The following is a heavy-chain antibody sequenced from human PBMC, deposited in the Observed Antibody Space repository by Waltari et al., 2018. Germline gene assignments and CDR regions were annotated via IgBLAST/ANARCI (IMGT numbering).Heavy chain of an antibody. J-gene: IGHJ4*02. CDR1: GYSFTSYW. CDR2: ILPGDSGT. V-gene: IGHV5-51*01. CDR3: ARLERPGYYEYVWGSYRSFDY. Sequence: EVQLVQSGAEVKKPGESLKISCKGSGYSFTSYWIGWVRQLPGKGPGWMGSILPGDSGTRYSPSFQGQVTISADKSISTAYLQWSSLKASDTAMYYWARLERPGYYEYVWGSYRSFDYWGQGTLVTVSS. D-gene: IGHD3-16*02.